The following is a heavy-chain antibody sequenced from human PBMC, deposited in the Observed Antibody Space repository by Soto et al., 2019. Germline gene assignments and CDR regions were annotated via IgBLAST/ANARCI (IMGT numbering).Heavy chain of an antibody. V-gene: IGHV4-4*02. J-gene: IGHJ3*02. CDR1: SGSISSINW. CDR2: IHHRGSI. CDR3: ARVTESDAVDI. Sequence: QVQLQESGPGLVKPSGTLSLTCAVSSGSISSINWWSWVRQPPGKGLEWIGEIHHRGSINYSPSLSSRLTISVDKSKNQFSLNLSSVTAADTAVYYCARVTESDAVDIWGQGTMVTVSS.